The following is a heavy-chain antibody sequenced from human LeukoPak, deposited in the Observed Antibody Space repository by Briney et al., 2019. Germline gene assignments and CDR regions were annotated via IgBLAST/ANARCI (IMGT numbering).Heavy chain of an antibody. Sequence: GASVKVSCKVSGYTLIESSMQWVRQAPGQGLEWMGGIIPSFGTANYAQKFQGRVTITADESTSTAYMELSSLRSEDTAVYYCARDRESSSGGIYFDYWGQGTLVTVSS. V-gene: IGHV1-69*13. CDR2: IIPSFGTA. CDR3: ARDRESSSGGIYFDY. J-gene: IGHJ4*02. CDR1: GYTLIESS. D-gene: IGHD6-13*01.